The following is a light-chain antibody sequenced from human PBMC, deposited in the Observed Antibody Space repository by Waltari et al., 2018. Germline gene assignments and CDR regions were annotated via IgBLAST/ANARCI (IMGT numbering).Light chain of an antibody. CDR1: QGISKY. Sequence: DIQMTQSPSSLSASVGARVTITCRASQGISKYLAWYQQKPGKVPKLLIYAASTLQSGVPSRFSGSGSGTDFTLTISSLQPEDVATYYCQKYNSAPPFTFGQGTRLEIK. J-gene: IGKJ5*01. CDR2: AAS. CDR3: QKYNSAPPFT. V-gene: IGKV1-27*01.